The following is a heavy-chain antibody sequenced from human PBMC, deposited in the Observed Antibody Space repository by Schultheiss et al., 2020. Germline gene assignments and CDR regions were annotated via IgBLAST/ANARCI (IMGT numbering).Heavy chain of an antibody. CDR2: INPNSGGT. V-gene: IGHV1-2*02. Sequence: ASVKVSCKASGYTFTGYYMHWVRQAPGQGLEWMGWINPNSGGTNYAQKFQGRVTMTRDTSISTAYMELSRLRSDDTAVYYCARAWDDIVLMVYAINPPDYGMDVWGQGTTVTVYS. D-gene: IGHD2-8*01. CDR3: ARAWDDIVLMVYAINPPDYGMDV. CDR1: GYTFTGYY. J-gene: IGHJ6*02.